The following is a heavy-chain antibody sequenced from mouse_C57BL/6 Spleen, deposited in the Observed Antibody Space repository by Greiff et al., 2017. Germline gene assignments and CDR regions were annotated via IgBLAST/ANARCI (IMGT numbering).Heavy chain of an antibody. Sequence: VKLQQSGPGLVQPSQSLSITCPVSGFSLTSYGVHWVRQSPGKGLEWLGVIWSGGSTDYNAAFISRLSISKDNSKSQVFFKMNSLQADDTAIYYCARRDSTHWYFDVWGTGTTVTVSS. J-gene: IGHJ1*03. CDR3: ARRDSTHWYFDV. V-gene: IGHV2-2*01. CDR1: GFSLTSYG. D-gene: IGHD2-5*01. CDR2: IWSGGST.